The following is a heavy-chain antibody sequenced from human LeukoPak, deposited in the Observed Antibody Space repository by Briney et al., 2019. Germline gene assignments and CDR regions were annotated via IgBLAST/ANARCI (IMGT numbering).Heavy chain of an antibody. D-gene: IGHD1/OR15-1a*01. J-gene: IGHJ6*03. CDR2: IYTSGST. Sequence: SETLSLTCTVSGGSISSYYWSWIRQPPGKGLEWIGYIYTSGSTNYNPSLKSRVTISVETSKNQFSLKLSSVTAADTAVYYCASLDRNNSYYYMDVWGKGTTVTVSS. CDR3: ASLDRNNSYYYMDV. V-gene: IGHV4-4*09. CDR1: GGSISSYY.